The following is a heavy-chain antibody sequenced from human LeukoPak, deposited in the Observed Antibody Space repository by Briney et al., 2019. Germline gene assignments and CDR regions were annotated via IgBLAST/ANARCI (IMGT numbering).Heavy chain of an antibody. D-gene: IGHD5-18*01. J-gene: IGHJ4*02. CDR1: GGSISSSSYY. CDR3: ARQGGYSYGPLFDY. V-gene: IGHV4-39*01. CDR2: IYYSGST. Sequence: SETLSLTCTVSGGSISSSSYYWGWIRQPPGKGLEWIGSIYYSGSTYYNPSLKSRVTISVDTSKNQFSLKLSSVTAADTAVYYCARQGGYSYGPLFDYWGQGTLVTVSS.